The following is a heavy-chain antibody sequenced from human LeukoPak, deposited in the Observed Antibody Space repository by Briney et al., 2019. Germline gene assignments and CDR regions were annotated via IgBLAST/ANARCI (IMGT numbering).Heavy chain of an antibody. J-gene: IGHJ4*02. CDR1: GGSFSGYY. D-gene: IGHD3-10*01. CDR3: ARVPRMVRGVTNFDY. CDR2: INHSGST. V-gene: IGHV4-34*01. Sequence: PSETLSLTCAVYGGSFSGYYWSWIRQPPGKGLEWIGEINHSGSTNYNPSLKSRVTISVDTSKNQFSLKLSSVTAADTAVYYCARVPRMVRGVTNFDYWGQGTLVTVSS.